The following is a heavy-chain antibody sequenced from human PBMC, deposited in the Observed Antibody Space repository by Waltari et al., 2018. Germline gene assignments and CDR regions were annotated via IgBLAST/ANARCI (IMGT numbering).Heavy chain of an antibody. CDR3: AKELRSLERGFDL. D-gene: IGHD3-3*01. V-gene: IGHV3-9*01. J-gene: IGHJ4*02. CDR2: ISWNSGRI. Sequence: EIQLVQSGGGSVQPGKSLTLSCAASGFTFADYAMQWVRQVPGRGMEWVSSISWNSGRIKYADSVKGRFTISRDNAKTSVYMQMNSLKIEDTAVYYCAKELRSLERGFDLWGQGTPVIVSS. CDR1: GFTFADYA.